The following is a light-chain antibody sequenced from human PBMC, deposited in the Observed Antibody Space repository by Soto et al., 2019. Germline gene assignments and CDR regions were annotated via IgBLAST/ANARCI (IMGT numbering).Light chain of an antibody. CDR2: EVS. J-gene: IGLJ1*01. Sequence: QSALTQPASVSGSPGQSITISCTGTSSGIRDYNYVSWYQQLPGNAPKLIMYEVSSRPSGISNRFSGSESGNTASLTISGLQAEDEADYYCSSKSPDFFGTGTKVTVL. V-gene: IGLV2-14*01. CDR1: SSGIRDYNY. CDR3: SSKSPDF.